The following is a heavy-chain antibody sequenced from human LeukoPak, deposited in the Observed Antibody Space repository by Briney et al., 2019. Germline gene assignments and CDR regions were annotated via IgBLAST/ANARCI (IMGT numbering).Heavy chain of an antibody. CDR3: ARVHPDGYSAY. CDR2: IYYSGST. D-gene: IGHD5-24*01. Sequence: PSETLSLTCTVSGGSISSYHWSWIRQPPGKGLEWIGYIYYSGSTKYNPSLKSRVTISVDTSNNCFSLKLSSVTAADTAVYFCARVHPDGYSAYWGQGILVTVSS. V-gene: IGHV4-59*01. CDR1: GGSISSYH. J-gene: IGHJ4*02.